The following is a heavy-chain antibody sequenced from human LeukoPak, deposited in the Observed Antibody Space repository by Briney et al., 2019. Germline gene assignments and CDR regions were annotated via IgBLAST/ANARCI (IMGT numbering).Heavy chain of an antibody. Sequence: GGSLGLSCEASGFAFNTYTMNWVRQAPGKGLEWVSTISDTTSFIYYADSVKGRFTISRDNAKNSLCLEMNSLRAEDTAVYFCARDKDYYDSTAYTPFDYWGQGTLVTVSS. J-gene: IGHJ4*02. CDR1: GFAFNTYT. CDR2: ISDTTSFI. CDR3: ARDKDYYDSTAYTPFDY. V-gene: IGHV3-21*01. D-gene: IGHD3-22*01.